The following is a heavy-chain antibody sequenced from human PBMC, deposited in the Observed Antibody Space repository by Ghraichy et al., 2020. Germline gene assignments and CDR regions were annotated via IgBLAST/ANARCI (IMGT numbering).Heavy chain of an antibody. V-gene: IGHV3-30-3*01. CDR3: AKDFWGGLDAFAI. CDR1: GFTFNNYA. CDR2: ISYDGSNE. Sequence: GGSLRLSCAASGFTFNNYAMSWVRQAPGKGLEWVALISYDGSNEYYADSVKGRFTISRDNSENTLFLQMHGLRAEDTAVYYCAKDFWGGLDAFAIWGQGTMVAVSS. J-gene: IGHJ3*02. D-gene: IGHD3-3*01.